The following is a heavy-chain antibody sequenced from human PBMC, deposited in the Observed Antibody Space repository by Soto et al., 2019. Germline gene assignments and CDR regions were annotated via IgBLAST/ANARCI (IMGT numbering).Heavy chain of an antibody. D-gene: IGHD2-2*02. J-gene: IGHJ6*02. Sequence: QVQLVQSGAEVKKPGASVKVSCKASGYTFTSYGISWVRQAPGQGLEWMGWISAYNGNTNYAQKLQGRVTMTTDTSPSTAYMELRSLRSDDTAVYYCARDPGETKRRSLYYATGHYGMDVWGQGTTVTVSS. CDR1: GYTFTSYG. CDR3: ARDPGETKRRSLYYATGHYGMDV. V-gene: IGHV1-18*01. CDR2: ISAYNGNT.